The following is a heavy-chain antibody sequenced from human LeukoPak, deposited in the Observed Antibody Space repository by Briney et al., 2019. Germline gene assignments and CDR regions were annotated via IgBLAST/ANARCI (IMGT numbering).Heavy chain of an antibody. CDR2: ISSNGGNT. Sequence: GGSLRLSCAASRFTFSNYAMRWVRQAPGKGLEHVSAISSNGGNTHYANSVKGRFTISRDNSKNTLYLQMNSLRVEDTAVYYCARDAHMVRGFYNPFQHWGQGTLVTVSS. CDR3: ARDAHMVRGFYNPFQH. J-gene: IGHJ1*01. D-gene: IGHD3-10*01. CDR1: RFTFSNYA. V-gene: IGHV3-64*01.